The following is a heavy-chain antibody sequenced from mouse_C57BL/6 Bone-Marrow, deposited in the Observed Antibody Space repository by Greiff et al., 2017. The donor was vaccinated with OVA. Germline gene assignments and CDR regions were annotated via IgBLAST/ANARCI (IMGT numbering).Heavy chain of an antibody. Sequence: QVQLQQPGAELVRPGTSVKLSCKASGYTFTSYWMHWVKQRPGQGLEWIGVIDPSDSYTNYNQKFKGKATLTVDTSSSTAYMQLSSLTSEDSAVYYCAKLDSLFDDWGQGTTLTVSS. D-gene: IGHD3-2*01. CDR1: GYTFTSYW. CDR3: AKLDSLFDD. V-gene: IGHV1-59*01. CDR2: IDPSDSYT. J-gene: IGHJ2*01.